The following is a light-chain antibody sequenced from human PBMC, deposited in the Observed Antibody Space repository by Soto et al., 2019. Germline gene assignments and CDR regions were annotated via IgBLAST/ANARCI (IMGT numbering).Light chain of an antibody. V-gene: IGLV2-11*01. CDR3: CSYAGSYTYV. CDR2: DVS. CDR1: SRDVGGYNY. J-gene: IGLJ1*01. Sequence: QSSLTQPRSLSGSPGQSVTISCTGTSRDVGGYNYVSWYQQHPGKAPKLMIYDVSKRPSGVPDRFSGSKSGNTASLTISGLQAEDEADYYCCSYAGSYTYVFGTGPKVTVL.